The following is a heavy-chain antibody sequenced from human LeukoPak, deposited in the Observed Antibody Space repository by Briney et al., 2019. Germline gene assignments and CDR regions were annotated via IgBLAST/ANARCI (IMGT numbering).Heavy chain of an antibody. J-gene: IGHJ4*02. CDR3: ARLIPNNYYDRSGYNDY. Sequence: GGSLRLSYAASGFTFSSYSLNWVRQAPGKGLEWVSSISSSSDYIYYADSVKGRFTISRDNAKNSLYLQMNSLRAEDTAVYYCARLIPNNYYDRSGYNDYWGQGTLVTVSS. D-gene: IGHD3-22*01. CDR1: GFTFSSYS. V-gene: IGHV3-21*01. CDR2: ISSSSDYI.